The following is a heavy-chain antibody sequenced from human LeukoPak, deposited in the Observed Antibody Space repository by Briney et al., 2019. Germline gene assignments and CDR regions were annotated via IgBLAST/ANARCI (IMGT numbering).Heavy chain of an antibody. Sequence: GGSLRLCCAASGFTFITYAMSWVRQAPGKGLEWVSGTSGSGRSIHYADSVKGRFTISRDNSKNTLYLQMNSLRAEDTAVYYCARVVGSGSYYTLGYWGQGTLVTVSS. J-gene: IGHJ4*02. CDR1: GFTFITYA. D-gene: IGHD1-26*01. V-gene: IGHV3-23*01. CDR2: TSGSGRSI. CDR3: ARVVGSGSYYTLGY.